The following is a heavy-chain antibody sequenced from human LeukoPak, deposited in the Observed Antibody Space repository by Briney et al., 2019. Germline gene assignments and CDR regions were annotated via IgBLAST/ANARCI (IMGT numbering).Heavy chain of an antibody. Sequence: SVKVSCKASGGTFSSYAISWVRQAPGQGLEWVGRIIPIFGTANYAQKFQGRVTITTDESTSTAYMGLSSLRSEDTAVYYCARDAYYYDSSGDWPGVDYYMDVWGKGTTVTVSS. CDR3: ARDAYYYDSSGDWPGVDYYMDV. J-gene: IGHJ6*03. V-gene: IGHV1-69*05. CDR1: GGTFSSYA. CDR2: IIPIFGTA. D-gene: IGHD3-22*01.